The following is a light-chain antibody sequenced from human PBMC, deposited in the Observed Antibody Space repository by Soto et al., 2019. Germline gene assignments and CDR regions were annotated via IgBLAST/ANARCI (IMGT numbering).Light chain of an antibody. CDR1: QTVSRN. CDR2: DIS. CDR3: QQYNNWPS. J-gene: IGKJ5*01. V-gene: IGKV3-15*01. Sequence: EVVMTQSPATLSVSPGERATLSFRASQTVSRNLAWYQQRPGQAPRLLIYDISNRAAGVPARFSGSGSETEFTLSIRSLQSEDFAVYFCQQYNNWPSSGQGTRLEI.